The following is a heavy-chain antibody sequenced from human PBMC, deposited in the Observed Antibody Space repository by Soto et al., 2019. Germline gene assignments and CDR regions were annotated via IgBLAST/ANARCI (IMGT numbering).Heavy chain of an antibody. Sequence: EVQLLESGDGFIQPGGSLRLSCAASGFTFGSYAMTWVRQAPGKGLEWVSSTSASGGTTYYADSVKGRFTISRDNSKNMLYLEMNSLRAEDTAVYYCAKGKYSSSWWAVDSWGQGTLVTVSS. D-gene: IGHD6-13*01. CDR2: TSASGGTT. V-gene: IGHV3-23*01. CDR1: GFTFGSYA. J-gene: IGHJ4*02. CDR3: AKGKYSSSWWAVDS.